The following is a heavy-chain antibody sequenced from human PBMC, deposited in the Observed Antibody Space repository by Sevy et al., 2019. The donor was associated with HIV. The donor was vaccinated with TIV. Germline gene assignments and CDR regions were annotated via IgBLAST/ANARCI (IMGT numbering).Heavy chain of an antibody. CDR3: AKEGKNIRSWFDP. V-gene: IGHV1-18*01. CDR1: GYSFTNYG. J-gene: IGHJ5*02. D-gene: IGHD3-3*02. Sequence: ASVKVSCKASGYSFTNYGIGWVRQAPGQGLEWMGWISGYNGYTNYAQNLQARVTMTTDTSTSTAYMELRSLRSDDTAIYYCAKEGKNIRSWFDPWGQGTLVTVSS. CDR2: ISGYNGYT.